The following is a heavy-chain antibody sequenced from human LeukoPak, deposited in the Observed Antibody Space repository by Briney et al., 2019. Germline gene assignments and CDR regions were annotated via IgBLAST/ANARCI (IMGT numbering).Heavy chain of an antibody. CDR3: ARGSAAAARRNWFDP. CDR2: INHSGST. J-gene: IGHJ5*02. CDR1: GGSISSSSYY. V-gene: IGHV4-39*07. Sequence: SETLSLTCTVSGGSISSSSYYWGWIRQPPGKGLEWIGEINHSGSTNYNPSLKSRVTISVDTSKNQFSLKLSSVTAAGTAVYYCARGSAAAARRNWFDPWGQGTLVTVSS. D-gene: IGHD6-13*01.